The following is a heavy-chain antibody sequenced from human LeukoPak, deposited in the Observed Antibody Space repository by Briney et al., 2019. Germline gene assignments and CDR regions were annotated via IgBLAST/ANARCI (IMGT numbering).Heavy chain of an antibody. CDR3: ARTGSTVTMLYPFDH. CDR1: GGSISSSNW. V-gene: IGHV4-4*02. D-gene: IGHD4-17*01. Sequence: SGTLSLTCAVSGGSISSSNWWSWVRQPPGKGLEWIGEIYHSGSTNYNPSLKSRVSISVDTSKNQFSLKLSSVTAADTAVYYCARTGSTVTMLYPFDHWGQGTLVTVSS. J-gene: IGHJ4*02. CDR2: IYHSGST.